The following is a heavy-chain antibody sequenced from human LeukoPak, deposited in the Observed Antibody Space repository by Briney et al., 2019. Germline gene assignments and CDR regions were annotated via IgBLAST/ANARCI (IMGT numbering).Heavy chain of an antibody. CDR2: IHSNGIST. D-gene: IGHD6-19*01. V-gene: IGHV3-64*01. J-gene: IGHJ5*02. CDR1: GFTFSSYG. Sequence: SGGSLRLSCAASGFTFSSYGMSWVRQAPGKGLEFVSSIHSNGISTYYGNSVKGRFTVSRDNSKNTVYLQMGSLREEDMAVYYCARTQQWLATGGWYWFDTWGQGTLVTVSS. CDR3: ARTQQWLATGGWYWFDT.